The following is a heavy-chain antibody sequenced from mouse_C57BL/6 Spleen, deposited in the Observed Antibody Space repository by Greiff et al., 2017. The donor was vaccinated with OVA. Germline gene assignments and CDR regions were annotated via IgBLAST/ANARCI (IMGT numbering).Heavy chain of an antibody. J-gene: IGHJ4*01. CDR2: IYPGDGDT. D-gene: IGHD2-2*01. CDR3: ARGGSTMVTTDYYAMDY. Sequence: VKLQESGPELVKPGASVKISCKASGYAFSSSWMNWVKQRPGKGLEWIGRIYPGDGDTNYNGKFKGKATLTADKSSSTAYMQLSSLTSEDSAVYFCARGGSTMVTTDYYAMDYWGQGTSVTVSS. V-gene: IGHV1-82*01. CDR1: GYAFSSSW.